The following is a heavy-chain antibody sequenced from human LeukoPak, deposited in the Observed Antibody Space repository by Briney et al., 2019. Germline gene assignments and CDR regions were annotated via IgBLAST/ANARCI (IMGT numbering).Heavy chain of an antibody. J-gene: IGHJ2*01. Sequence: SETLSLTCTVSGGSISSYYWSWIRQPPGKGLEWIGYIYYSGSTNYNPSLKSRVTISVDTSKNQFSLKLSSVTAADTAVYHCARDMRDYGDYARYFDLWGRGTPVTVSS. V-gene: IGHV4-59*01. D-gene: IGHD4-17*01. CDR3: ARDMRDYGDYARYFDL. CDR1: GGSISSYY. CDR2: IYYSGST.